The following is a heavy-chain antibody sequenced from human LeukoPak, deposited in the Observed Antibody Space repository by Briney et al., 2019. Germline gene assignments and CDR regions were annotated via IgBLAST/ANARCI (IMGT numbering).Heavy chain of an antibody. J-gene: IGHJ4*02. CDR1: GFTFSNYA. V-gene: IGHV3-30*04. Sequence: GGSLRLSCAAPGFTFSNYAMHWVRQAPGKGLEWVAVISYDGRNQYYADSVKGRFTVSRDNSKSTLYLQMNSLRGEDTAVYNCARYGGFLDYWGQGTLVTVSS. D-gene: IGHD3-16*01. CDR3: ARYGGFLDY. CDR2: ISYDGRNQ.